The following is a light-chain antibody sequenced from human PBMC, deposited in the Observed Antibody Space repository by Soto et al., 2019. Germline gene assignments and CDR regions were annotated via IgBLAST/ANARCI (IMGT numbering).Light chain of an antibody. V-gene: IGLV2-14*03. J-gene: IGLJ1*01. CDR2: DVR. CDR3: SSWRNNRTQV. CDR1: SSDVGANNY. Sequence: QSVLTQPASVSGSPGQSITISCTGTSSDVGANNYVSWYQQHPGKAPELVIYDVRNRPSGVSDRFSGSKSGNTASLIISGLQAEDEADFYCSSWRNNRTQVFGTGTKVTVL.